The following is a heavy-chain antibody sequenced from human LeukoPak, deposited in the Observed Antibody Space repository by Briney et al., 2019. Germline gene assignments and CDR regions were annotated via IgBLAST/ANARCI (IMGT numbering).Heavy chain of an antibody. V-gene: IGHV4-59*01. CDR3: ARRGCTSCPFHWYNWFDP. Sequence: SETLSLTCSVSGGXISSYYCSWIRQPPGKGPEWLGHIYYSGSTNYNPSLKSRVTISVDTSKNQFSLKLSSVTAADTAVYYCARRGCTSCPFHWYNWFDPWGQGTLVTVSS. D-gene: IGHD2-2*01. CDR2: IYYSGST. CDR1: GGXISSYY. J-gene: IGHJ5*02.